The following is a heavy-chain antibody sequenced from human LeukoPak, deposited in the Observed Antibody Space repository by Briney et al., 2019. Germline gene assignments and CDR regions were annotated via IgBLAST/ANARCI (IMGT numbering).Heavy chain of an antibody. CDR3: ARGGKAVAGNDY. Sequence: SSETLSLTCTVSGGSISSGSYYWSWIRQPAGKGLEWIGRIYTSGSTNYNPSLKSRVTISVDTSKNQFSLKLSSVTAADTAVYYCARGGKAVAGNDYWGQGTLVTVSS. CDR1: GGSISSGSYY. V-gene: IGHV4-61*02. CDR2: IYTSGST. J-gene: IGHJ4*02. D-gene: IGHD6-19*01.